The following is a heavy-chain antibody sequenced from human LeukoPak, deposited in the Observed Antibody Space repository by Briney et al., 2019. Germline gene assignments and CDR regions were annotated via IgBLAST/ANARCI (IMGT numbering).Heavy chain of an antibody. J-gene: IGHJ3*02. CDR2: ISGDGGST. V-gene: IGHV3-43*02. D-gene: IGHD2-15*01. CDR3: AKTRAGHTRCTALVGFDI. Sequence: GGSLRLSCAASGFTIDDYSMNWVRQAPGKGLEWVSLISGDGGSTYCADSVKGRFTISRDNSKNSLYLYMKSLSTEDTALYYCAKTRAGHTRCTALVGFDIWSQ. CDR1: GFTIDDYS.